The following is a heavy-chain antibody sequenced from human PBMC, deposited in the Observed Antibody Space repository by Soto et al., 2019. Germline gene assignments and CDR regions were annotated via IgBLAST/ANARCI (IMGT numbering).Heavy chain of an antibody. Sequence: QVQLVQSGAEVKKPGSSVKVSCKASGGTFSSYTISWVRQAPGQGLEWMGRIIPILGIANYAQKFQGRVTITADKSTSTAYMELISLRSEDTAVYYCARGYYDILTGYYLDYYGMDVWGQGTTVTVSS. D-gene: IGHD3-9*01. CDR3: ARGYYDILTGYYLDYYGMDV. V-gene: IGHV1-69*02. J-gene: IGHJ6*02. CDR1: GGTFSSYT. CDR2: IIPILGIA.